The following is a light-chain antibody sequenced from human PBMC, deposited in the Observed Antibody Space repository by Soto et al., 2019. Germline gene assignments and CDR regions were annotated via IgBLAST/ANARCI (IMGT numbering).Light chain of an antibody. Sequence: EIVLTQSPATLSVSPGERATLSCGASQSFSSNLAWYQQKPGQAPRLLIYGASTRATGIPARFSGSGSGTEFTLTISSLQPDDFATYYCQQYNSYSYTFGQGTKVDIK. CDR1: QSFSSN. V-gene: IGKV3-15*01. J-gene: IGKJ2*01. CDR3: QQYNSYSYT. CDR2: GAS.